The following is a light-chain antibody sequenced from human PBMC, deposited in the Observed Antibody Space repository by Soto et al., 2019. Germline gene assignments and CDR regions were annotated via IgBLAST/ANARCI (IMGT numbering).Light chain of an antibody. V-gene: IGKV1-39*01. J-gene: IGKJ3*01. CDR1: QSISNY. Sequence: DIQMTQSPSSPSASVGDSVTITCRASQSISNYLKWYQQKPGNAPKLLVYAASSLQIGVPSMFSGSGSGTDFTLTISSLQPEDFATYYSQQSYSTPFTFGPGTKVDIK. CDR3: QQSYSTPFT. CDR2: AAS.